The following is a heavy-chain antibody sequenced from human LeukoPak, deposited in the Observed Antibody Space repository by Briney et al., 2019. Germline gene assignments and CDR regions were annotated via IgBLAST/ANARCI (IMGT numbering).Heavy chain of an antibody. D-gene: IGHD2-8*01. J-gene: IGHJ4*02. CDR2: ISYDGSNK. CDR1: GFTFSSYG. CDR3: ARGVDGYFDF. Sequence: PGGSLRLSCAASGFTFSSYGMHWVRQAPGKGLEWVAVISYDGSNKYYADSVKGRFTISRDNSKNSLYLQMSSPRAEDTAVYYCARGVDGYFDFWGQGTLLTVSS. V-gene: IGHV3-30*03.